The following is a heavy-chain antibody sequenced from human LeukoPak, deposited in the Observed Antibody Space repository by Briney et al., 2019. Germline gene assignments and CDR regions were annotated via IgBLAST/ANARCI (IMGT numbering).Heavy chain of an antibody. D-gene: IGHD5-24*01. CDR3: ARASRWLQVGFDY. J-gene: IGHJ4*02. Sequence: GGSLRLTCAASGFTFSTYTIHWVRQAPGKGLEGVAVISYDRSSDYYADSVKGRFTISRDDSRNTLYLQMNSLRAEDTAVYYCARASRWLQVGFDYWGQGTPVTVSS. V-gene: IGHV3-30-3*01. CDR2: ISYDRSSD. CDR1: GFTFSTYT.